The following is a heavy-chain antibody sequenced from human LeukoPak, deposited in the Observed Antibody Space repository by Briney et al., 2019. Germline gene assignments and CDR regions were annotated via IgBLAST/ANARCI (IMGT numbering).Heavy chain of an antibody. D-gene: IGHD5-12*01. Sequence: SETLSLTCAVYGGSFSGYYWSWIRQPPGKGLEWIGEINHSGSTNYNPSLKSRATISVDTSKNQFSLKLSSVTAADTAVYYCARVGVGTATPIDYWGQGTLVTVSS. CDR3: ARVGVGTATPIDY. V-gene: IGHV4-34*01. CDR1: GGSFSGYY. J-gene: IGHJ4*02. CDR2: INHSGST.